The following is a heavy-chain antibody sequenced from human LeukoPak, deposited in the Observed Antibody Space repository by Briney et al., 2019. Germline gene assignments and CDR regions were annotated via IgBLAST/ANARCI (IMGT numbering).Heavy chain of an antibody. J-gene: IGHJ3*02. CDR3: AHRHRGVASDI. D-gene: IGHD2-15*01. CDR1: GFSFSSGGVG. CDR2: IYENDER. Sequence: SGPTLVNPTQTLTLTCTFSGFSFSSGGVGVGWIRQPPGGALEWLGVIYENDERLYSSSLQNRLSITKDTSKNRVVLTMANMAPVDTATYYCAHRHRGVASDIWGQGTMVTVSS. V-gene: IGHV2-5*01.